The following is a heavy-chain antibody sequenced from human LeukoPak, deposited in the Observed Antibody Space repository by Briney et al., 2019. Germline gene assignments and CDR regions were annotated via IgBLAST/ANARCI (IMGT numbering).Heavy chain of an antibody. Sequence: GASVKVSCKASGYTFTSYGISWVRQAPGQGLEWMGWISAYNGNTNYAQKLQGRVTMTTDTSTSTAYMELRSLRSDDTAVYYCARGYCGGDCLPWDNWFDPWGQGTLVTVSS. V-gene: IGHV1-18*01. CDR2: ISAYNGNT. CDR1: GYTFTSYG. D-gene: IGHD2-21*02. CDR3: ARGYCGGDCLPWDNWFDP. J-gene: IGHJ5*02.